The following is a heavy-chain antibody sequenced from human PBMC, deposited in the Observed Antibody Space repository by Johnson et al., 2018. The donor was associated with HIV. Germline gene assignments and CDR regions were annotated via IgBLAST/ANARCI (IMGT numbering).Heavy chain of an antibody. CDR3: AREAVTLRGWGHVFDI. D-gene: IGHD3-16*01. CDR1: GFTFDDYG. J-gene: IGHJ3*02. Sequence: VQLVESGGGVVRPGGSLRLSCAASGFTFDDYGMSWVRQAPGKGLEWVSGINWNGGSTGYADSVKGRFTISSDNAKSSLYLQMNRLRAEDTAVYYCAREAVTLRGWGHVFDIWGQGTMVTVSS. V-gene: IGHV3-20*04. CDR2: INWNGGST.